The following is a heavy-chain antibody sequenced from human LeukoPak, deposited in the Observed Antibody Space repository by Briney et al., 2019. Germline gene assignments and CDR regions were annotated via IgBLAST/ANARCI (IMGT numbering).Heavy chain of an antibody. CDR1: GFTFSSYW. V-gene: IGHV3-7*01. CDR2: IKHDGSEK. CDR3: ARDAGHSGYDLLDY. J-gene: IGHJ4*02. D-gene: IGHD5-12*01. Sequence: PGGSLRLSCADSGFTFSSYWMNWVRQAPGEGLEWVANIKHDGSEKYYADFVKGRFTISRDDAKNSLYPQMDSLRAEDTAVYYCARDAGHSGYDLLDYWGQGTLVTVSS.